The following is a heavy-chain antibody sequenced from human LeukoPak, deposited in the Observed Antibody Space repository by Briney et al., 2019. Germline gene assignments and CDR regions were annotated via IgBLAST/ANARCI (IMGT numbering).Heavy chain of an antibody. V-gene: IGHV3-53*05. CDR3: AKDLAGYYYDSSGYHTPDY. Sequence: PGGSLRLSCAASGFTVSSDHMSWVRQAPGKGLEWVAVTYSDGSRYHAESVKGRFTISRDNSKNTLYLQMSSLRAEDTAVYYCAKDLAGYYYDSSGYHTPDYWGQGTLVTVSS. CDR1: GFTVSSDH. CDR2: TYSDGSR. J-gene: IGHJ4*02. D-gene: IGHD3-22*01.